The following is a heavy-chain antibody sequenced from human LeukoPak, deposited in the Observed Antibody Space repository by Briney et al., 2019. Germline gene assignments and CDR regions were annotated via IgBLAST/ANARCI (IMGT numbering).Heavy chain of an antibody. CDR1: GFTFSTYA. V-gene: IGHV3-23*01. CDR3: AKPPLNLIVDITSFDY. D-gene: IGHD3-22*01. Sequence: GGSLRLSCAASGFTFSTYAMSWVRQAPGKGLEWVSSISRSGDNTDYADAVKGRFTISRDNSKNTLYLQMSSLRAEDTALYYCAKPPLNLIVDITSFDYWGQGTLVTVSS. J-gene: IGHJ4*02. CDR2: ISRSGDNT.